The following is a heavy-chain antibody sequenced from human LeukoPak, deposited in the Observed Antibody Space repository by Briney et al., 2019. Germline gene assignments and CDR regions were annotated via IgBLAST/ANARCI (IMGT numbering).Heavy chain of an antibody. D-gene: IGHD2-2*01. V-gene: IGHV5-51*01. CDR1: GYSFSNYW. CDR2: IYPGDSDT. Sequence: HGESLKISCKGSGYSFSNYWIGWVRQMPGKGLEWMGIIYPGDSDTTYSPSFRGQVIISADKSITTAYLQWSSLKASDTAIYYCARHTRHCTSSTCYLNWFDPWGQGTLVTVSS. J-gene: IGHJ5*02. CDR3: ARHTRHCTSSTCYLNWFDP.